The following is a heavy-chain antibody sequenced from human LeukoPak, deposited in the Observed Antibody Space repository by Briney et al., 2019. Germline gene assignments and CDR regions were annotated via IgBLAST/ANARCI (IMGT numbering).Heavy chain of an antibody. J-gene: IGHJ4*02. D-gene: IGHD6-19*01. V-gene: IGHV4-34*01. Sequence: SETLSLTCAVYGGSFSDYYWSWIRQPPGKGLEWIGEINHSGSTNYNPSLKSRVAISVDTSKNQFSLELSSVTAADTAVYYCARGQWLDNYWGQGTLVTVSS. CDR1: GGSFSDYY. CDR2: INHSGST. CDR3: ARGQWLDNY.